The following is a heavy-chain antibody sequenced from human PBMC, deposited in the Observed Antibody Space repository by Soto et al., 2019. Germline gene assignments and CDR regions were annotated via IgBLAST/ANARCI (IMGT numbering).Heavy chain of an antibody. J-gene: IGHJ6*02. CDR3: ARGGGYDFRSSQAPPIDV. CDR2: LYYTGST. D-gene: IGHD3-3*01. V-gene: IGHV4-59*01. Sequence: SKTLSLTCNVSGGSISDFYWSWIRQSPGKRLEWIGYLYYTGSTNYNPALKSRVTISLDTSKNQFSLKVRSVTAADTAVYYCARGGGYDFRSSQAPPIDVWGQGTTVTVSS. CDR1: GGSISDFY.